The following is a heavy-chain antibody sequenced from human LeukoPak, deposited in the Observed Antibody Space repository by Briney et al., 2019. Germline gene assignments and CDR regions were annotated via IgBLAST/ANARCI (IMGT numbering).Heavy chain of an antibody. D-gene: IGHD3-22*01. CDR1: GFTFSSYW. J-gene: IGHJ4*02. Sequence: PGGSLRLSCAASGFTFSSYWMSWVRQAPGKGLEWEANIKQDGSEKYYVDSVKGRFTISRDNAKNSLYLQMNSLRAEDTAVYYCARCPYYYDSSGYYFFDYWGQGTLVTVSS. CDR2: IKQDGSEK. V-gene: IGHV3-7*04. CDR3: ARCPYYYDSSGYYFFDY.